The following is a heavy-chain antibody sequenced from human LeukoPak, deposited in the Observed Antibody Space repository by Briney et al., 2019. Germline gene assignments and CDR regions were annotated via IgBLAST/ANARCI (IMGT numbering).Heavy chain of an antibody. D-gene: IGHD3-10*01. Sequence: GRSLRLSCAGSGFTFSTYGIHWVRQAPGKGLEWVAVIWNDGSNKYYADSVKGRFTISRDNSKNTLYLQMNNLSADDTAVYYCARAVGPYDYWGQGTLVTVSS. CDR2: IWNDGSNK. V-gene: IGHV3-33*01. CDR1: GFTFSTYG. CDR3: ARAVGPYDY. J-gene: IGHJ4*02.